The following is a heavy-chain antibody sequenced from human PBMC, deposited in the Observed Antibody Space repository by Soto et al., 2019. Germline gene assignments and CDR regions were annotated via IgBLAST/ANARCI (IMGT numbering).Heavy chain of an antibody. J-gene: IGHJ6*02. D-gene: IGHD6-6*01. CDR3: ARRQVGSSPELENYYYYGMDV. CDR1: GYSFTSYW. Sequence: GESLKISCKGSGYSFTSYWISWVRQMPGKGLEWMGRIDPSDSYTNYSPSFQGHVTISADKSISTAYLQWSSLKASDTAMYYCARRQVGSSPELENYYYYGMDVWGQGTTVTVSS. CDR2: IDPSDSYT. V-gene: IGHV5-10-1*01.